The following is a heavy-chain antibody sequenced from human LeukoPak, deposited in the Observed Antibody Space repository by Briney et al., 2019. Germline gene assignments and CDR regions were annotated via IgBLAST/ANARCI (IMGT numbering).Heavy chain of an antibody. Sequence: ASVKVSCKASGYTFTGYYMHWVRQAPGQGLEWMGRINPNSGGTNYAQKFQGRVTMTRDTSISTAYMELSRLRSDDTAVYYCARGPPAVAATEDWFDPWGQGTLVTVSS. J-gene: IGHJ5*02. CDR2: INPNSGGT. D-gene: IGHD6-19*01. CDR1: GYTFTGYY. CDR3: ARGPPAVAATEDWFDP. V-gene: IGHV1-2*06.